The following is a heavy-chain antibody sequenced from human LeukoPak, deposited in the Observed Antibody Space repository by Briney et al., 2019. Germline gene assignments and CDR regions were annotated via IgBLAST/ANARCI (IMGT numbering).Heavy chain of an antibody. CDR1: GFTLSGYA. Sequence: GGSLRLSCAASGFTLSGYAMSWVRQAPGKGLEWVSAISGSGGSTYYADSVKGRFTISRDNSKNTLYLQMNSLRAEDTAVYYCAKVGYGDYVPYLAKLDYWGQGTLVTVSS. CDR3: AKVGYGDYVPYLAKLDY. CDR2: ISGSGGST. J-gene: IGHJ4*02. D-gene: IGHD4-17*01. V-gene: IGHV3-23*01.